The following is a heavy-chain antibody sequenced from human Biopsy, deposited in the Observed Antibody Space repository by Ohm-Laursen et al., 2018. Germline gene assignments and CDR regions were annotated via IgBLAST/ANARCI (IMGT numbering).Heavy chain of an antibody. J-gene: IGHJ4*02. CDR1: GFTFSSSW. CDR2: IKQDGSED. CDR3: ATDGAGSYNEN. D-gene: IGHD3-10*01. Sequence: GSLRLSCAASGFTFSSSWMTWVRQAPGKGLEWVAMIKQDGSEDYYVDSVKGRFTISRDNAQKSLDLQLNSLRAEDTAVYYCATDGAGSYNENWGQGTLVSVSS. V-gene: IGHV3-7*01.